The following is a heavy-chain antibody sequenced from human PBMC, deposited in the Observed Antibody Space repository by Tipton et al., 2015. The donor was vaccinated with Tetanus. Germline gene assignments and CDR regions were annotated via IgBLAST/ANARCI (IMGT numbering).Heavy chain of an antibody. Sequence: TLSLTCAVYGGSFSGYYWSWIRQPPGKGLEWIGEINHSGSTNYNPSLKSRVTISVDTSKNQFSLKLSSVTAADTAVYYCARGPTRFGGVVASTMIVFDYWGQGTLVTVSS. CDR2: INHSGST. V-gene: IGHV4-34*01. CDR3: ARGPTRFGGVVASTMIVFDY. CDR1: GGSFSGYY. D-gene: IGHD2-15*01. J-gene: IGHJ4*02.